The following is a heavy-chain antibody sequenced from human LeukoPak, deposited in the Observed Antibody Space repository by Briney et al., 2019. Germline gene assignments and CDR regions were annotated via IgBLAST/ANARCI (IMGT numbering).Heavy chain of an antibody. V-gene: IGHV4-59*08. D-gene: IGHD3-10*01. CDR3: ARSGPLWGRSGSYYKNYFDY. Sequence: PSETLSLTCTVSGGSISSYYWSWIRQPPGKGLEWIGYIYYSGSTNYNPSLKSRATISVDTSKNQFSLKLSSVTGADTAVYYCARSGPLWGRSGSYYKNYFDYWGQGTLVTVSS. CDR1: GGSISSYY. J-gene: IGHJ4*02. CDR2: IYYSGST.